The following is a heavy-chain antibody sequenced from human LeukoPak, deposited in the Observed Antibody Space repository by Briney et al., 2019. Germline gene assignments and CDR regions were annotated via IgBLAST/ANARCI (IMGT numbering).Heavy chain of an antibody. V-gene: IGHV3-23*01. CDR3: AKAYSSTWSHIGHFDH. D-gene: IGHD6-13*01. Sequence: GGSLRLSCEASGFTFSAYAMTWVRQAPGKGLDWVSSIGSDGKTHYSESVKGRFAISRDNSKNTLYLQMNSLRAEDTAVYFCAKAYSSTWSHIGHFDHWGQGTLVTVSS. CDR2: IGSDGKT. J-gene: IGHJ4*02. CDR1: GFTFSAYA.